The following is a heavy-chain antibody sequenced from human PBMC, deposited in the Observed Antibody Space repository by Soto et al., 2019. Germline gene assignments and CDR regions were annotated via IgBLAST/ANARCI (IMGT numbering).Heavy chain of an antibody. D-gene: IGHD1-26*01. Sequence: GGSLRLSCAASGFTFSNAWMNWVRQAPGKGLEWVGRIKSKTDGGTTDYAAPVKGRFTIPRDDSKNTLYLQMNSLKTEDTAVYYCTTDPTIVGALDIWGQGTMVTVSS. J-gene: IGHJ3*02. V-gene: IGHV3-15*07. CDR3: TTDPTIVGALDI. CDR2: IKSKTDGGTT. CDR1: GFTFSNAW.